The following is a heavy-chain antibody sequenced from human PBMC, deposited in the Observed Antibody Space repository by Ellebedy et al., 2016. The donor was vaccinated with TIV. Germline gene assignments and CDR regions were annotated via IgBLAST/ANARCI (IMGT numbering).Heavy chain of an antibody. CDR1: GYTFTSYG. J-gene: IGHJ4*02. CDR3: ARDFGVRRFGELLP. Sequence: AASVKVSCKASGYTFTSYGISWVRQAPGQGLEWMGWISAYNGNTNYAQKLQGRVTVTTDTSTSTAYMELRSLRSDDTAVYYCARDFGVRRFGELLPWGQGTLVTVSS. V-gene: IGHV1-18*01. CDR2: ISAYNGNT. D-gene: IGHD3-10*01.